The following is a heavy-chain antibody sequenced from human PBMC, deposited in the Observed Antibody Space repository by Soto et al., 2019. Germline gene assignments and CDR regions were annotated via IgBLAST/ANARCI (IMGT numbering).Heavy chain of an antibody. J-gene: IGHJ4*02. D-gene: IGHD3-9*01. V-gene: IGHV4-4*02. CDR1: GGSISSSNW. CDR3: ARNFDPFDY. Sequence: PSETLSLTCAVSGGSISSSNWWSWVRQPPGKGLEWIGEIYHSGSTNYNPSLKSRVTISVDTSKNQFSLNLSSVTAGDTAVYYCARNFDPFDYWGQGRLVTVSS. CDR2: IYHSGST.